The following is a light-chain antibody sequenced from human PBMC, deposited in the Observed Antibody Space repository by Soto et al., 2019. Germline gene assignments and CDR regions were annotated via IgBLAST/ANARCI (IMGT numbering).Light chain of an antibody. V-gene: IGKV3-15*01. CDR2: GAS. CDR1: QSVSSN. Sequence: EIVMTQSPDTLSVSPGERATLSCRASQSVSSNLAWYQQKPGQAPRLLIYGASTRATGIPARFSGSGSGTEVTLTNIIQQSEDFAVYYCQQYNNWPRTFGQGTKVEI. CDR3: QQYNNWPRT. J-gene: IGKJ1*01.